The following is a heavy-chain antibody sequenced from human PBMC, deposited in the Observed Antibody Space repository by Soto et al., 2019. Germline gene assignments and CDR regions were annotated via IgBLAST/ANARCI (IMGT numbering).Heavy chain of an antibody. Sequence: EVQLLESGGGLVQPGGSLRLSCVASGFTFSSHAMNWVRQAPGKGLEWVSAISGSSDYTFYAESVKGRFTISRDNSRNILYLQMNSLRADDTAVYYCAKEPTLRFLEWSTYGIDVWGQGTTVTVSP. CDR1: GFTFSSHA. CDR3: AKEPTLRFLEWSTYGIDV. J-gene: IGHJ6*01. V-gene: IGHV3-23*01. D-gene: IGHD3-3*01. CDR2: ISGSSDYT.